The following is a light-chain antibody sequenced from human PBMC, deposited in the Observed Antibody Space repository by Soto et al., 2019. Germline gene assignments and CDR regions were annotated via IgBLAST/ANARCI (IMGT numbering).Light chain of an antibody. V-gene: IGLV2-14*03. CDR2: EVT. CDR3: SAYTSTSSYVG. Sequence: QSALTQPASVSGSPGQSITISCTGTTNDIGTYTYVSWYQQHPDKAPKLIIYEVTNRPSGVSNRFSGSKSGNTASLTISGLQAEDEAHYYCSAYTSTSSYVGFGGGTQLTVL. J-gene: IGLJ2*01. CDR1: TNDIGTYTY.